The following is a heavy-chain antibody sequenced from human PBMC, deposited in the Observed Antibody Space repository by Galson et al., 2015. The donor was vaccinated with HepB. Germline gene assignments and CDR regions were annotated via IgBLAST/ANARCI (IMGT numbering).Heavy chain of an antibody. Sequence: SLRLSCAASGFTVSSNYMSWVRQAPGKGLEWVSVIYSGGSTYYADSVKGRCTIYRDKSKNTAYLQMISLRAEDTAVYYCARAILSLRIAVAGPVYGMDVWGQGTTVTVSS. V-gene: IGHV3-66*01. CDR1: GFTVSSNY. D-gene: IGHD6-19*01. J-gene: IGHJ6*02. CDR2: IYSGGST. CDR3: ARAILSLRIAVAGPVYGMDV.